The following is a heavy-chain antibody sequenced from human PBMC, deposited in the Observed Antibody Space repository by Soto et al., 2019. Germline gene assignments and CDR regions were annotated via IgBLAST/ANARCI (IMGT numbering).Heavy chain of an antibody. V-gene: IGHV6-1*01. D-gene: IGHD3-3*01. Sequence: SQTLSLTCAISGDSVSSNSAAWSWIRQSPSRGLEWLGRTFYRSKWYNDYADSVKGRFTISRDTFKNTLYLQMNSLRDEDTAVYYCAKGGSWSGHNWGQGTLVTVSS. CDR1: GDSVSSNSAA. J-gene: IGHJ4*02. CDR3: AKGGSWSGHN. CDR2: TFYRSKWYN.